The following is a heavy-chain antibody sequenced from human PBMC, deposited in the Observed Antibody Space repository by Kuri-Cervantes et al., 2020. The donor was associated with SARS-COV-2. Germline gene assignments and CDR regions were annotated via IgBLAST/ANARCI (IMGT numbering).Heavy chain of an antibody. V-gene: IGHV4-38-2*02. J-gene: IGHJ3*02. Sequence: GSLRLSCTVSGYSISSGYYWGWIRQPPGKGLEWIGSIYHSGSAYYNPSLKSRVTISIDKSKNQSSLKLSSVTAADTAMFYCARQLGIDDASDIWGQGTMVTVSS. CDR3: ARQLGIDDASDI. CDR2: IYHSGSA. CDR1: GYSISSGYY. D-gene: IGHD7-27*01.